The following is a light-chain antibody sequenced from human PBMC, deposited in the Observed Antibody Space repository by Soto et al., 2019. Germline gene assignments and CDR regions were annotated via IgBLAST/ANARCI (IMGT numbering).Light chain of an antibody. J-gene: IGLJ1*01. CDR3: CSYAGSSNYV. Sequence: QSVLTQPPSASGPPGQSGTISCTGTSSDVGGYNYVSWYQHHPGKAPKVMIDEVSKRPSGVPDRFSGSKSGNTASLTVSGLQAEDEADYYCCSYAGSSNYVFGPGTKLTVL. CDR2: EVS. CDR1: SSDVGGYNY. V-gene: IGLV2-8*01.